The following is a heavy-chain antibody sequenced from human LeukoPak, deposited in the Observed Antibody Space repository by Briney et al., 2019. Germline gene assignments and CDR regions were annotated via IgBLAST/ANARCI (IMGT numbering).Heavy chain of an antibody. CDR1: GFTFSRHP. J-gene: IGHJ4*02. Sequence: GGSLRLSCVASGFTFSRHPMSWVRQAPGNGLELVSAINERGDITKYADSVMRRITISRDSSKNTLYLQMNSLRADDTAVYYCARGDDISPGRVLEYWGRGTLVTVSS. V-gene: IGHV3-23*01. CDR3: ARGDDISPGRVLEY. CDR2: INERGDIT. D-gene: IGHD3-9*01.